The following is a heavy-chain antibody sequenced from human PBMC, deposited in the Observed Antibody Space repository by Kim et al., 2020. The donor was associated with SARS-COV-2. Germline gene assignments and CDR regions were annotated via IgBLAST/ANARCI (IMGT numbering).Heavy chain of an antibody. Sequence: SETLSLTCTFSGDSITGYYWSWIRQPPGKGLEWIGYIYYSGSTNYNPSLKSQLTISVDTSKNQFSLNLNSVTAADIAVYYCARHPSRTAAGGTGLDVWG. D-gene: IGHD6-13*01. CDR3: ARHPSRTAAGGTGLDV. CDR1: GDSITGYY. CDR2: IYYSGST. J-gene: IGHJ6*02. V-gene: IGHV4-59*08.